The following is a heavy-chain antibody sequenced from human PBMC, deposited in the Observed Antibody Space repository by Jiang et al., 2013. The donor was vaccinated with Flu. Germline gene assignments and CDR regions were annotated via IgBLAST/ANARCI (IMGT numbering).Heavy chain of an antibody. CDR2: IYTSGST. J-gene: IGHJ6*02. CDR3: AREGDGVLRYFDWPPSEDYYYYGMDV. Sequence: GLEWIGRIYTSGSTNYNPSLKSRVTMSVDTSKNQFSLKLSSVTAADTAVYYCAREGDGVLRYFDWPPSEDYYYYGMDVWGQGTTVTVSS. V-gene: IGHV4-4*07. D-gene: IGHD3-9*01.